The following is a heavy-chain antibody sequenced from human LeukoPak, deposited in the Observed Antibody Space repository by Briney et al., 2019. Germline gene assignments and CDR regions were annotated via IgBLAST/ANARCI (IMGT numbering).Heavy chain of an antibody. J-gene: IGHJ5*02. CDR1: GFTFSSYE. D-gene: IGHD1-26*01. Sequence: PGGSLRLSCAASGFTFSSYEMNWVRQAPGKGLEWVSYISSSGSTIYYADSVKGRFTISRDNAKNSLYLQMNSLRAEDTAVYYCARDLGFARFDPWGQGTLVIVSS. CDR3: ARDLGFARFDP. CDR2: ISSSGSTI. V-gene: IGHV3-48*03.